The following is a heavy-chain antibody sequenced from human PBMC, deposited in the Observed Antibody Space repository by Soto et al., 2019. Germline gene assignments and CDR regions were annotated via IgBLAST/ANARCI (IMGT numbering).Heavy chain of an antibody. V-gene: IGHV3-33*06. CDR1: GFVYSTYA. Sequence: QPGGSLRLSCAASGFVYSTYAMHWVRLSPGKGLEWVALIWNDGSKKYYVDSVKGRFTISRDNSKNTLYLQLNSLRVDDTAVYYCGKERRGSGWSVCNFWGQGTLVTVSS. J-gene: IGHJ4*02. CDR3: GKERRGSGWSVCNF. D-gene: IGHD6-19*01. CDR2: IWNDGSKK.